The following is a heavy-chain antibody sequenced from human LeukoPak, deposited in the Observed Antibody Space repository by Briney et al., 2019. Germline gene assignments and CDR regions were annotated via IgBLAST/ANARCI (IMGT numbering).Heavy chain of an antibody. J-gene: IGHJ4*02. CDR1: GFTFNNFV. CDR2: ISGGRSST. CDR3: ATDRGSVAGTGGIDY. Sequence: GGYLRLSCAASGFTFNNFVMNWVRQAPGKGLEWVSSISGGRSSTYYADSVQGRFTISRDNSKNTLYLQMNSLRAEDTAIYYCATDRGSVAGTGGIDYWGQGTLVTVSS. D-gene: IGHD6-19*01. V-gene: IGHV3-23*01.